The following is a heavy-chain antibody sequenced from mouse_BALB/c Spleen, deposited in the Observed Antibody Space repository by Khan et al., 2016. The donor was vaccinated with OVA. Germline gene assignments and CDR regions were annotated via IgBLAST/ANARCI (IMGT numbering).Heavy chain of an antibody. CDR3: TSDRIDY. CDR1: GYTFTTYW. J-gene: IGHJ2*01. V-gene: IGHV1-7*01. Sequence: QVQLQQSGAERAKPGASVKMSCKASGYTFTTYWMHWVKQSPGQGLEWIGYINPTSGYTDYNEKFKDRATLSADKSSSTAYMQLSSLTSEDSAVYYCTSDRIDYWGQGTTLTVSS. CDR2: INPTSGYT.